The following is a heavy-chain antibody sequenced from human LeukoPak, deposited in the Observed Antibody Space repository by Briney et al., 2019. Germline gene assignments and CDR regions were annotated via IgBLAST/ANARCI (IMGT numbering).Heavy chain of an antibody. CDR1: GFTFSSYA. V-gene: IGHV3-23*01. CDR3: AKDLKAPILTGYYLLDY. J-gene: IGHJ4*02. Sequence: PGGSLRLSCAASGFTFSSYAMSWVRQAPGKGLEWVSAISGSGGSTYYADSVKGRFTISRDNSKNTLYLQMNSLRAEDTAVYYCAKDLKAPILTGYYLLDYWGQGTLVTVSS. CDR2: ISGSGGST. D-gene: IGHD3-9*01.